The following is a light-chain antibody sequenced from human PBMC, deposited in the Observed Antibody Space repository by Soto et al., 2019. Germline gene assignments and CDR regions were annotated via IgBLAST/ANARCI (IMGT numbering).Light chain of an antibody. V-gene: IGKV3-20*01. CDR1: QSVSSSY. CDR2: GAS. J-gene: IGKJ1*01. CDR3: QQYGSSPQT. Sequence: EIVLTQSPGTLSLSPGERATLSCRASQSVSSSYLAWYQQKPGQAPRLLIYGASSTYTGIPDRFSGSGSGTDFPLTISRLEPEDFAVYYCQQYGSSPQTFGQGTKVEIK.